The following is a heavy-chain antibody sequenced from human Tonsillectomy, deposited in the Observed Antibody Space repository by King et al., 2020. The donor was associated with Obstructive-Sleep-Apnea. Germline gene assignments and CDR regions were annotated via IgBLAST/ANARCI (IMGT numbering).Heavy chain of an antibody. Sequence: VQLVESGGGLVQPGGSLRLSCAASGFTFSSYNMNWVRQAPGKGLEWISYISSISNTRYYADSVKGRFTISRDNAKNSLYLQRNSLRAEDKAGYYCARVMLTGYNTLDALDIWGQGTMVTVSS. CDR2: ISSISNTR. CDR1: GFTFSSYN. CDR3: ARVMLTGYNTLDALDI. D-gene: IGHD3-9*01. V-gene: IGHV3-48*01. J-gene: IGHJ3*02.